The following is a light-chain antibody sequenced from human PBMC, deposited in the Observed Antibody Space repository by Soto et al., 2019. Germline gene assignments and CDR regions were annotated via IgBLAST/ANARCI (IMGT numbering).Light chain of an antibody. V-gene: IGLV1-40*01. CDR1: SSNIGAGYD. CDR3: QSYASSLSGYVV. CDR2: GNS. Sequence: QLVLTQPPTVSGAPGQRVTISCTGSSSNIGAGYDVHWYQQLPGTAPKLLIYGNSNRPSGVPDRFSGSKSGTSASLAITGLQAEDEADYYSQSYASSLSGYVVFGGGTKVTVL. J-gene: IGLJ2*01.